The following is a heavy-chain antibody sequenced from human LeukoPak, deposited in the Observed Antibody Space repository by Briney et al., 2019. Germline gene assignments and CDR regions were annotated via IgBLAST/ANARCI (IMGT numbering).Heavy chain of an antibody. V-gene: IGHV3-23*01. J-gene: IGHJ4*02. CDR1: GFTFSSYA. Sequence: GGSLRLSCTASGFTFSSYAMTWVRQAPGKGLEWVSAISGSGGSTYYADSVKGRFTISRDNSKNTLYLQMNSLRAEDTAVYYCAKGSYSTEGYWGQGTLVSVSS. CDR2: ISGSGGST. D-gene: IGHD6-13*01. CDR3: AKGSYSTEGY.